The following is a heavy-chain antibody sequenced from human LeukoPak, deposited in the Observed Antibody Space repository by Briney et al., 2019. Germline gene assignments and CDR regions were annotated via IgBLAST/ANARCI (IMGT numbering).Heavy chain of an antibody. CDR1: GYSFTSYW. CDR2: IYPGDSDT. Sequence: GESLKISCKGSGYSFTSYWIGWVRQMPGKGLEWMGIIYPGDSDTRYSPSFQGQVTISADKSISTAYLQWSSLKASDTAMYYCARSITIFGVELNDAFDIWGQGTMVTVSS. CDR3: ARSITIFGVELNDAFDI. D-gene: IGHD3-3*01. J-gene: IGHJ3*02. V-gene: IGHV5-51*03.